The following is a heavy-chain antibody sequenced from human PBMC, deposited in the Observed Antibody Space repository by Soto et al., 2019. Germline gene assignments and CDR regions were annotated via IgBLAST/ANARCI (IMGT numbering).Heavy chain of an antibody. Sequence: GASVKVSCKASGYTFTSYGISWVRQAPGQGLEWMGWISAYTGNTNYAQKLQGRVTMTTDTSTSTAYMELRSLRSDDTAVYYCARDLRCSGGSCWDYYYGMNVWGQGTTVT. CDR2: ISAYTGNT. D-gene: IGHD2-15*01. V-gene: IGHV1-18*04. CDR3: ARDLRCSGGSCWDYYYGMNV. CDR1: GYTFTSYG. J-gene: IGHJ6*02.